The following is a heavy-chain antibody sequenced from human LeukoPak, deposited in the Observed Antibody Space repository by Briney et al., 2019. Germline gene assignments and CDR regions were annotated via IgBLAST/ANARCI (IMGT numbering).Heavy chain of an antibody. J-gene: IGHJ3*02. CDR2: IKQDGSEK. CDR1: GFTFSSYW. V-gene: IGHV3-7*01. Sequence: GGSLRLFCAASGFTFSSYWMSWVRQAPGKGLEWVANIKQDGSEKYYVDSVKGRFTISRDNAKNSLYLQMNSLRAEDTAVYYCARADESSPHSDAFDIWGQGTMVTVSS. CDR3: ARADESSPHSDAFDI.